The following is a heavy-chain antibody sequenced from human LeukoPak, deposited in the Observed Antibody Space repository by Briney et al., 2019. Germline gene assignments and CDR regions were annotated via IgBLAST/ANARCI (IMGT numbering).Heavy chain of an antibody. D-gene: IGHD1-26*01. CDR1: GGSISSSNW. V-gene: IGHV4-4*02. J-gene: IGHJ3*02. CDR2: IYHSGST. Sequence: PSETLSLTCAVSGGSISSSNWWSWVRQPPGKGLEWIGEIYHSGSTNYNPSLKGRVTISVDKSKNQFSLKLSSVTAADTAVYYCARSRAGAIADAFDIWGQGTMVTVSS. CDR3: ARSRAGAIADAFDI.